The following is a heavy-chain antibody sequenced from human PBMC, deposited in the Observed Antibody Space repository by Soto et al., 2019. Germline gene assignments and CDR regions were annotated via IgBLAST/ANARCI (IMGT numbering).Heavy chain of an antibody. CDR1: AFSLSTGGVG. Sequence: QITLKESGPTLVKPTQTLTLTCTFSAFSLSTGGVGVGWIRQPPGKALEWLALIYWDDYKRNSPSLRSRLTITKGTSKNQVVITMTNMDPVDTATYYCIQSRCGGDCLQSYASYYYYGMDGWGQGTTVTVSS. V-gene: IGHV2-5*02. D-gene: IGHD2-21*02. J-gene: IGHJ6*02. CDR2: IYWDDYK. CDR3: IQSRCGGDCLQSYASYYYYGMDG.